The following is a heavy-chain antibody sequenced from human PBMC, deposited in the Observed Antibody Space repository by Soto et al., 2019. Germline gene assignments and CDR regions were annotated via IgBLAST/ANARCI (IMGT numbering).Heavy chain of an antibody. V-gene: IGHV1-69*01. CDR2: IIPIFGTA. Sequence: QVQLVQSGAEVKKPGSSVKVSCKASGGTFSSYAISWVRQAPGQGLEWMGGIIPIFGTANYAQKFQGRVTIPAHEPTSTAYMELSSLRSEDTAVYYCERDCRGGNCCLDSWGQGTLVRVAS. CDR1: GGTFSSYA. CDR3: ERDCRGGNCCLDS. J-gene: IGHJ5*01. D-gene: IGHD2-15*01.